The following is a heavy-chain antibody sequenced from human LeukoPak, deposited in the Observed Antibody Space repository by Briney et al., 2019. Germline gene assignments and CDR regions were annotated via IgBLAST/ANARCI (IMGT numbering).Heavy chain of an antibody. Sequence: ASVKVSYKASGYTFTSYGISWVRQAPGQGLEWMGWINTYNGNTLYAQKLQGRVTITTDTSTSTAYMELKSLRSDDTAVYYCTRTIAKQQLILNWGQGSLVTVSS. D-gene: IGHD6-13*01. CDR1: GYTFTSYG. CDR3: TRTIAKQQLILN. J-gene: IGHJ4*02. V-gene: IGHV1-18*01. CDR2: INTYNGNT.